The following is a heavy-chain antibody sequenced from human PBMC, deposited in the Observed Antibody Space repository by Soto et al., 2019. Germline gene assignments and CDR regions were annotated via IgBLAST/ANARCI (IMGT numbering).Heavy chain of an antibody. D-gene: IGHD2-8*01. CDR2: ISAYNGNT. Sequence: ASVKVSCKASGYTFTSYGISWVRQAPGQGLEWMGWISAYNGNTNYAQKLQGRVTMTTDTSTSTAYMELRSLRSDDTAVYYYARDRYLMVYVIHAFDIWGQGTMVTVSS. CDR3: ARDRYLMVYVIHAFDI. CDR1: GYTFTSYG. V-gene: IGHV1-18*01. J-gene: IGHJ3*02.